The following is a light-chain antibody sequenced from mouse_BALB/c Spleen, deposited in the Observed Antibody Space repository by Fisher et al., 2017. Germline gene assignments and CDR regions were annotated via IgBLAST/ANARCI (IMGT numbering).Light chain of an antibody. Sequence: IVLTQSTAIMSASPGEKVTMTCSASSSVSYMHWYQQKSGTSPKLWIYSTSNLASGVPSRFSGSGSGTFYSLTISSMEAEDAATYYCQQWSSNPPTFGGGTKLEIK. CDR1: SSVSY. V-gene: IGKV4-59*01. CDR2: STS. J-gene: IGKJ2*01. CDR3: QQWSSNPPT.